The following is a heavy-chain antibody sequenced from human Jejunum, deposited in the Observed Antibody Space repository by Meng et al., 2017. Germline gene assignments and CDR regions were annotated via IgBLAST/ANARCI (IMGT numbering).Heavy chain of an antibody. J-gene: IGHJ4*02. Sequence: QVQLQESGPGLVKPSGTLSLTCGVSGGSISSSNWWSWVRQPPGKGLEWIGEIYHSGSTNYNPSLKSRVTISLDTSKNQFSLRLTSVTAADTAVYYCARGPNDFYFDSWGQGTLVTVSS. CDR1: GGSISSSNW. CDR3: ARGPNDFYFDS. D-gene: IGHD2-21*02. V-gene: IGHV4-4*02. CDR2: IYHSGST.